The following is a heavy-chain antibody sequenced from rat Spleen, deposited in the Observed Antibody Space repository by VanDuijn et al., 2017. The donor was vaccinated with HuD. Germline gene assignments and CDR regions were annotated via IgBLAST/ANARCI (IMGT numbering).Heavy chain of an antibody. D-gene: IGHD1-11*01. CDR1: GFTFSHAW. V-gene: IGHV6-8*01. CDR3: TWEGPYTWFAY. Sequence: EVQLVETGGSLVQPGKSLKLTCATSGFTFSHAWLHWVRQSPEKPLEWVGQIKAKSSNSATYYSESVKGRFTISRDDSKSSIYLQMNNLKEEDTAIYYCTWEGPYTWFAYWGQGTLVTVSS. J-gene: IGHJ3*01. CDR2: IKAKSSNSAT.